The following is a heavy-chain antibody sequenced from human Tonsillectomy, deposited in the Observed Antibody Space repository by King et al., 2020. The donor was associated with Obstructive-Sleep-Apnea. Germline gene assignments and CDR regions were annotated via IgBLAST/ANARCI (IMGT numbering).Heavy chain of an antibody. Sequence: GQLVQSGAEVKKPGASVKVSCKASGYTFTGYYMHWVRQAPGQGLEWMGWINPNSGGTNYAQKFQGRVTMTRDTSISTAYMELSRLRSDATAVYYCARETDRLLWFGESRAFDIWGQGTMVTVSS. D-gene: IGHD3-10*01. V-gene: IGHV1-2*02. CDR3: ARETDRLLWFGESRAFDI. CDR2: INPNSGGT. J-gene: IGHJ3*02. CDR1: GYTFTGYY.